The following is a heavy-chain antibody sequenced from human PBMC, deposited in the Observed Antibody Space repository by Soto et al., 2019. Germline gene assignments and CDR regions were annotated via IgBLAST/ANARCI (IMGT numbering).Heavy chain of an antibody. CDR3: ARDPSVATDDAFDI. CDR1: GYTFTSYG. V-gene: IGHV1-69*13. D-gene: IGHD5-12*01. J-gene: IGHJ3*02. CDR2: IIPIFGTA. Sequence: GASVKVSCKASGYTFTSYGISWVRQAPGQGLEWMGGIIPIFGTANYAQKFQGRVTITADESTSTAYMELSSLRSEDTAVYYCARDPSVATDDAFDIWGQGTMVTVSS.